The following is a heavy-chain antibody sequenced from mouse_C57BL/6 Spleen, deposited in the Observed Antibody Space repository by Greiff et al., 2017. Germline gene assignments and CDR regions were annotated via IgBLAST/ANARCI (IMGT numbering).Heavy chain of an antibody. CDR2: ISSGSSTI. Sequence: EVQVVDSGGGLVKPGGSLKLSCAASGFTFSDYGMHWVRQAPEKGLEWVAYISSGSSTIYYADKVKGRFTISRDNAKNTLFLQMTSLRSEDTAMYYCARGYGYYAWFAYWGQGTLVTVSA. CDR3: ARGYGYYAWFAY. D-gene: IGHD2-3*01. V-gene: IGHV5-17*01. CDR1: GFTFSDYG. J-gene: IGHJ3*01.